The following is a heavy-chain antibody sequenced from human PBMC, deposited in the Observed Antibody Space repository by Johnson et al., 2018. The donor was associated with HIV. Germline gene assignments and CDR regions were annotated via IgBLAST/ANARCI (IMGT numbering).Heavy chain of an antibody. D-gene: IGHD3-9*01. CDR2: IRYDGSNK. J-gene: IGHJ3*02. Sequence: QVQLLESGGGVVQPGGSLRLSCAASGFTFSSYGMHWVRQAPGKGLEWVAFIRYDGSNKYYAASVKGRFTISRDNSKNTLYLQMNSLRAEDTAVYYCAKVHMYYDILTGYGAFDIWGQGTMVTVSS. V-gene: IGHV3-30*02. CDR3: AKVHMYYDILTGYGAFDI. CDR1: GFTFSSYG.